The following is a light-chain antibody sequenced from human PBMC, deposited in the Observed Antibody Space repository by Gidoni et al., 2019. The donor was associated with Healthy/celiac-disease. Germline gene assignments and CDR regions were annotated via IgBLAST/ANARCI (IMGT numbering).Light chain of an antibody. CDR3: QQLNSYPHT. CDR1: QGISSY. J-gene: IGKJ1*01. Sequence: DIQLTQSPSFLSASVGDRVTITCRASQGISSYLAWCQQKPGKAPKLLIYAASTLQSGVPSRFSGSGSGTEFTLTISSLQPEDFATYYCQQLNSYPHTFXQXTKVEIK. CDR2: AAS. V-gene: IGKV1-9*01.